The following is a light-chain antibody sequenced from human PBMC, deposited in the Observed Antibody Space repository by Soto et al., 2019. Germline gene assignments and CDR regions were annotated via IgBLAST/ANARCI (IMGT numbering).Light chain of an antibody. V-gene: IGKV1-27*01. CDR1: QDIYNY. J-gene: IGKJ3*01. CDR3: QKYDNVRFT. Sequence: DIQMTQSPSSLSASVGDRVTITCRASQDIYNYLAWYQQKPGKVPKLLIYAASSLQSGVPSRFSGSGSGTDFTLTISSLQPEDVATYYCQKYDNVRFTFGPGTKVDIK. CDR2: AAS.